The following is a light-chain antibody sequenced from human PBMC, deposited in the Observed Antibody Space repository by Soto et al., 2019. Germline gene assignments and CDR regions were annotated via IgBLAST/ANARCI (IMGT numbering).Light chain of an antibody. Sequence: IPLTQSPSSLSASVGDRVTITCRASQSISSYLNWYQQKPGKAPKLLIYAASSLQSGVPSRFSGSGSGTDFTLTISSLQPEDFATYYCQQSYSTPLTFGGGTKVDIK. CDR3: QQSYSTPLT. J-gene: IGKJ4*01. CDR2: AAS. V-gene: IGKV1-39*01. CDR1: QSISSY.